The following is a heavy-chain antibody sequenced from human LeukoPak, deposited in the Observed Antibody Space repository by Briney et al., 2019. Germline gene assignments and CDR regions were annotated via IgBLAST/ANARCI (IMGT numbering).Heavy chain of an antibody. Sequence: PGASLKISCRGSGYSFSTYWIGWVRQLPGRVLEWRGIVYPGDSDTTYSPSFQGQVTISADKSISTTYLQWSSLKASDTAMYYCARTSGAVHGYFDYWGQGTPVTVSS. V-gene: IGHV5-51*01. CDR2: VYPGDSDT. CDR3: ARTSGAVHGYFDY. D-gene: IGHD3-16*01. J-gene: IGHJ4*02. CDR1: GYSFSTYW.